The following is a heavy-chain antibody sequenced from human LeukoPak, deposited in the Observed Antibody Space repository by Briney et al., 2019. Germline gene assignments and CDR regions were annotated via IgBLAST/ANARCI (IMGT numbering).Heavy chain of an antibody. D-gene: IGHD3-22*01. CDR1: GFTFSSYG. CDR3: ARDGRISYYDSSGPFDY. Sequence: GGSLRLSCAASGFTFSSYGMHWVRQAPGKGLEWVAVIWYDGSNKYYADSVKGRFTISRDNSKNTLYLRMNSLRAEDTAVYYCARDGRISYYDSSGPFDYRGQGTLVTVSS. V-gene: IGHV3-33*01. CDR2: IWYDGSNK. J-gene: IGHJ4*02.